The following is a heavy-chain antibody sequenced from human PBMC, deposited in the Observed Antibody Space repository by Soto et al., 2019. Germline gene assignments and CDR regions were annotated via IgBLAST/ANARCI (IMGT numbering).Heavy chain of an antibody. CDR3: SRGHQIVVRPPAISELDYYGMYV. D-gene: IGHD2-2*02. Sequence: QVQLVQSGAEVKKPGASVKVSCKASGYTFTSYGISWVRQAPGQGLEWMGWISAYNGNTNYAQKLQGRVTMTTDTATSTAYMELRSLRSDDTAVYECSRGHQIVVRPPAISELDYYGMYVWGQGTKVTVSS. V-gene: IGHV1-18*01. J-gene: IGHJ6*02. CDR1: GYTFTSYG. CDR2: ISAYNGNT.